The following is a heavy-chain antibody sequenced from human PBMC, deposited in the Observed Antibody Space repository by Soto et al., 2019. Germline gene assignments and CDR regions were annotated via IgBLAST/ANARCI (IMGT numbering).Heavy chain of an antibody. CDR2: IIPIFGTA. Sequence: GASVKVSCKASGGTFSSYAISWVRQAPGQGLEWMGGIIPIFGTANYAQKFQGRVTITADESTSTAYMELSSLRSEDTAVYYCARESGGVATNPDDVGYYGMDVWGQGTTGTVS. CDR3: ARESGGVATNPDDVGYYGMDV. J-gene: IGHJ6*02. V-gene: IGHV1-69*13. D-gene: IGHD5-12*01. CDR1: GGTFSSYA.